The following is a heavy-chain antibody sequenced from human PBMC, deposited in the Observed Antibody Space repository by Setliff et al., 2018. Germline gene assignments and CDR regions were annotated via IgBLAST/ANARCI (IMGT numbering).Heavy chain of an antibody. CDR2: INHSGSS. V-gene: IGHV4-61*10. Sequence: PSETLSLTCTVSGGSISSGSYYWSWIRQPAGKGLEWIGEINHSGSSNYNPSLKSRVTISVDKSKNQFSLKLSSVTAADTAVYYCARGLPYYDILTGYYRTPPDYWGQGTLVTVSS. CDR3: ARGLPYYDILTGYYRTPPDY. J-gene: IGHJ4*02. CDR1: GGSISSGSYY. D-gene: IGHD3-9*01.